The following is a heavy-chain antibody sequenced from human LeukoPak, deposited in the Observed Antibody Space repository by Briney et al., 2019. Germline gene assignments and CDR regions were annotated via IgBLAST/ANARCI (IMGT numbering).Heavy chain of an antibody. J-gene: IGHJ4*02. V-gene: IGHV7-4-1*02. Sequence: ASVKVSCKASGYTFTSYGITWVRQAPGQGLEWMGRINTNTGNPTYAQGFTGRFVFSLDTSDNTPYLQISSLQAEDTAVYYCASFFCTSALCYYLDYWGQGTLVTVSS. D-gene: IGHD2-8*01. CDR1: GYTFTSYG. CDR3: ASFFCTSALCYYLDY. CDR2: INTNTGNP.